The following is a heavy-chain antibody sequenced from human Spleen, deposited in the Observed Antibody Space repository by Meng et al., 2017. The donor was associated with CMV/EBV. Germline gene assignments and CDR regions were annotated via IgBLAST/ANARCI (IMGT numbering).Heavy chain of an antibody. V-gene: IGHV4-39*07. J-gene: IGHJ4*02. Sequence: SETLSLTCSVSGDSISRSSHYWGWIRQPPGKGLEWIGSINYSGRTYYSPSLKSRVTMSVDTSKNQFSLKLSSVTAADTAVYYCARVGSTSPWGDSYGYLDYWGQGTLVTVSS. CDR1: GDSISRSSHY. CDR3: ARVGSTSPWGDSYGYLDY. D-gene: IGHD5-18*01. CDR2: INYSGRT.